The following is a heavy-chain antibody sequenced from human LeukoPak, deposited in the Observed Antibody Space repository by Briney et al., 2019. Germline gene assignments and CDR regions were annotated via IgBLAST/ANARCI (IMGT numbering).Heavy chain of an antibody. D-gene: IGHD5-24*01. Sequence: SETLSLTCTVSGGSISSYYWSWIRQPPGKGLEWIGYIYYSGSTNYNPSLKSRVTISVDTSKNQFSLKLSSVTAADTAVYYCARAVGVEMATLDYWGQGTLVTVSS. V-gene: IGHV4-59*08. CDR2: IYYSGST. CDR3: ARAVGVEMATLDY. CDR1: GGSISSYY. J-gene: IGHJ4*02.